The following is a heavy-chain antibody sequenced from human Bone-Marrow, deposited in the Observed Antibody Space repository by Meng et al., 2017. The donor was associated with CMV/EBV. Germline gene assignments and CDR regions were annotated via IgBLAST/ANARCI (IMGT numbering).Heavy chain of an antibody. D-gene: IGHD2-2*01. CDR3: ASSQYCSSTSCYGSYPLDY. V-gene: IGHV1-46*01. CDR2: INPSGGST. J-gene: IGHJ4*02. Sequence: ASVKVSCKASGYTFTSYYMHWVRQAPGQGLEWMGIINPSGGSTSYAQKFQGRVTMTRDTSTSTVYMELSSLRSEDTAVYYCASSQYCSSTSCYGSYPLDYWGQGTLVTVSS. CDR1: GYTFTSYY.